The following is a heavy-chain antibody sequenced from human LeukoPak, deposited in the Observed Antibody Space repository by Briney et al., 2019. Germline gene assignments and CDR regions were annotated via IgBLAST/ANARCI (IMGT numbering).Heavy chain of an antibody. J-gene: IGHJ4*02. CDR1: GFSLSTSGMR. CDR3: ARTYCSAGSCYFLFDC. V-gene: IGHV2-70*04. CDR2: IDWDDDK. D-gene: IGHD2-15*01. Sequence: SGPALVKPTQTLTLTYTFSGFSLSTSGMRVSWIRQPPGKALEWLARIDWDDDKFYSTSLKTRLTISKDTSKDQVVLTMTNMDPVDTATYYCARTYCSAGSCYFLFDCWGQGTLVTVSS.